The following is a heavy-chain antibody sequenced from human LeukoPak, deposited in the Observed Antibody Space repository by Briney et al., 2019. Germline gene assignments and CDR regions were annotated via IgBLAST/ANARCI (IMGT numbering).Heavy chain of an antibody. V-gene: IGHV3-30*02. CDR1: GFTFSSYG. J-gene: IGHJ6*03. Sequence: GGSLRLSCAASGFTFSSYGMHWVHQAPGKGLEWVAFIRYDGSNKYYADSVKGRFTISRDNSKNTLYLQMNSLRAEDTAVYYCARAWRYYYYMDVWGKGTTVTVSS. CDR3: ARAWRYYYYMDV. CDR2: IRYDGSNK.